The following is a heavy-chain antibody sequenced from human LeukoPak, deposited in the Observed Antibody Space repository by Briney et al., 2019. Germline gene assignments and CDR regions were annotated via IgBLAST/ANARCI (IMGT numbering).Heavy chain of an antibody. J-gene: IGHJ4*02. V-gene: IGHV4-39*07. CDR2: IYYSGST. D-gene: IGHD3-10*01. CDR3: AREVTMVRGAAYGL. CDR1: GGSISSSSYY. Sequence: SETLSLTCTVSGGSISSSSYYWGWIRQPPGKGLEWIGSIYYSGSTYYNPSLKSRVTISVDTSKNQFSLKLSSVTAADTAVYYCAREVTMVRGAAYGLWGQGTLVTVSS.